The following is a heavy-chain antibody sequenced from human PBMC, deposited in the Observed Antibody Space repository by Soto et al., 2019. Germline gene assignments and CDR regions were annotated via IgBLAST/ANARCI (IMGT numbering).Heavy chain of an antibody. CDR3: AKLTFYGSGISNWFDP. D-gene: IGHD3-10*01. CDR1: GFNFSLFG. V-gene: IGHV3-30*18. CDR2: KSFYGSNT. Sequence: GGSLRLSCAASGFNFSLFGMHWVRQVPGKGLEWVAVKSFYGSNTHYADSVNGRFLISRDNFKEILYLQMNSLRAEDTAVYYCAKLTFYGSGISNWFDPWGRGTLVTVS. J-gene: IGHJ5*02.